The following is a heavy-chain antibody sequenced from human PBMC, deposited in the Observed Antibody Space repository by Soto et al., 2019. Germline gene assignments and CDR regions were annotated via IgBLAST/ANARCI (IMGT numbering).Heavy chain of an antibody. CDR3: ARRHYDSSGYLPHFDY. V-gene: IGHV3-7*01. D-gene: IGHD3-22*01. CDR1: GFTFSRYW. J-gene: IGHJ4*02. Sequence: EVQLVESGGTLVQPGGSLRLSCAASGFTFSRYWMSWVRQAPGKGLEWVANINKDGSEEYYVDSVKGRFTISRDNAKNSLYLQMNSLRGEDTAVYYCARRHYDSSGYLPHFDYWGQGTLVTVSS. CDR2: INKDGSEE.